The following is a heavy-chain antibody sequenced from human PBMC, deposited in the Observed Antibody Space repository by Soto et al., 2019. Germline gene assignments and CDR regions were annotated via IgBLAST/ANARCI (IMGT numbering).Heavy chain of an antibody. D-gene: IGHD6-13*01. Sequence: TLSLTCNVSGDSIRSYYWSWIRQPPGRGLEWIGYIYYSGNTDYNPSLKSRVTISVDTSKNHFSLKLKSVTAADTAVYYCARYGASGSRRYWYFDLWGRGTLVTVSS. J-gene: IGHJ2*01. CDR3: ARYGASGSRRYWYFDL. CDR1: GDSIRSYY. CDR2: IYYSGNT. V-gene: IGHV4-59*01.